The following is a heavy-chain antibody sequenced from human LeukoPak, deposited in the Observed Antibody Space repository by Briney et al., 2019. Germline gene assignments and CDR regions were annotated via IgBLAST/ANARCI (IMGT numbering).Heavy chain of an antibody. CDR3: AKGRCSRTICSFEN. V-gene: IGHV3-23*01. CDR1: GFTFSSYA. CDR2: ITDSGGTT. D-gene: IGHD2-2*01. Sequence: GASLRLSCAASGFTFSSYAMNWVRQAPGKWLEWVSTITDSGGTTSYADSVKGRFTISRDNYKTTLYLQMNSLRAEDTALYYCAKGRCSRTICSFENWGQGTLVTVSS. J-gene: IGHJ4*02.